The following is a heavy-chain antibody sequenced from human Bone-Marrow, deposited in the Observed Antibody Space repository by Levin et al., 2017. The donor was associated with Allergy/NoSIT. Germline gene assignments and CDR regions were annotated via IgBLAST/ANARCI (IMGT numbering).Heavy chain of an antibody. CDR1: GGSISSYY. V-gene: IGHV4-59*01. Sequence: SQTLSLTCTVSGGSISSYYWSWIRQPPGKGLEWIGYIYYSGSTNYNPSLKSRVTISVDTSKNQFSLKLSSVTAADTAVYYCARGTWSGYHYFDYWGQGTLVTVSS. CDR3: ARGTWSGYHYFDY. J-gene: IGHJ4*02. D-gene: IGHD3-3*01. CDR2: IYYSGST.